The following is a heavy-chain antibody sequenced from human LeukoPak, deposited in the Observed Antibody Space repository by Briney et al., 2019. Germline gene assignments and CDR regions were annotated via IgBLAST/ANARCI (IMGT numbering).Heavy chain of an antibody. Sequence: SETLSLTCTVSGYSISSGYYWGWIRPPPGKGLEWIGSIYHSGSTYYNPSLKSRVTISVDTSKNQFSLKLSSVTAADTAVYYCARVRKLYSPFDYWGQGTLVTVSS. V-gene: IGHV4-38-2*02. D-gene: IGHD2-15*01. CDR1: GYSISSGYY. J-gene: IGHJ4*02. CDR3: ARVRKLYSPFDY. CDR2: IYHSGST.